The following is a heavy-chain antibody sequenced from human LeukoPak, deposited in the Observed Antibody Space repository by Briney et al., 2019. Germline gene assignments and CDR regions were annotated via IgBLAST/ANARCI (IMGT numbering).Heavy chain of an antibody. D-gene: IGHD1-14*01. CDR1: GGTLSSYA. CDR3: ASSTNNRGFTSFDY. J-gene: IGHJ4*02. CDR2: IIPTFRTA. Sequence: AWVKVSCKASGGTLSSYALSGVPQAPGRGLEGMGGIIPTFRTATYAQKFQGRATITADASTSTAYMELSSLRSEAAAVYYSASSTNNRGFTSFDYWGQGTLVTVSS. V-gene: IGHV1-69*01.